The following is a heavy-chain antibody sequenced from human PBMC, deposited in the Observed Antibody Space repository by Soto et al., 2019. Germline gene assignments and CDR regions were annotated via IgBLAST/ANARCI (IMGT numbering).Heavy chain of an antibody. J-gene: IGHJ3*02. V-gene: IGHV4-30-2*01. D-gene: IGHD1-26*01. Sequence: SETLSLTCAVSGGSISSGGYSWSWIRQPPGKGLEWIGYIYHSGSTYYNPSLKSRVTISVDRSKNQFSLKLSSVTAADTAVYYCARDRNSGSPNAFDIWGQGTMVT. CDR3: ARDRNSGSPNAFDI. CDR2: IYHSGST. CDR1: GGSISSGGYS.